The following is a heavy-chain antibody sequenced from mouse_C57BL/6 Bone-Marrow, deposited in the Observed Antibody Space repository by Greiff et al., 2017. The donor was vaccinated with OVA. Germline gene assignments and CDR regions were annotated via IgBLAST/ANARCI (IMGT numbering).Heavy chain of an antibody. J-gene: IGHJ3*01. D-gene: IGHD3-2*02. V-gene: IGHV1-59*01. Sequence: QVQLQQPGAELVRPGTSVKLSCKASGYTFTSYWMHWVKQRPGQGLEWIGVIDPSDSYTNYNQKFKGKATLTVDTSSSTAYMQLSSLTSEDSAVYDCARETAQAPAWFAYWGQGTLVTVSA. CDR1: GYTFTSYW. CDR3: ARETAQAPAWFAY. CDR2: IDPSDSYT.